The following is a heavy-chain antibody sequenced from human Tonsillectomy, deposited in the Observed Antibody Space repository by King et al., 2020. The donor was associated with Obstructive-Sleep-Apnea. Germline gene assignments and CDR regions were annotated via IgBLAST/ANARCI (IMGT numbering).Heavy chain of an antibody. V-gene: IGHV3-48*01. J-gene: IGHJ5*02. CDR2: ISSSSSTI. CDR3: AREWFGPLNWFDP. Sequence: VQLVESGGGLVQPGGSLRLSCAASGFTFSSYSMNWVRQAPGKGLELVSYISSSSSTIYYADSVKGRFTISRDNAKNSLYLQMNSLRAEDTAVYYCAREWFGPLNWFDPWGQGTLVTVSS. D-gene: IGHD3-10*01. CDR1: GFTFSSYS.